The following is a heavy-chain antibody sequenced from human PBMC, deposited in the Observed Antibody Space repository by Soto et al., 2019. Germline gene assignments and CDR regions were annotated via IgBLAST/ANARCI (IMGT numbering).Heavy chain of an antibody. V-gene: IGHV3-9*01. CDR2: ITWNSGDI. J-gene: IGHJ5*02. CDR3: ARSRGLAGRPLDL. CDR1: GFTFDDFA. Sequence: GGSLRLSCAASGFTFDDFAMHWVRQAPGKGLEWVSGITWNSGDITYTGSVKGRFSISRDNAENSLYLHMNSLRPEDTAYYYCARSRGLAGRPLDLWGQGTLVTVSS. D-gene: IGHD6-6*01.